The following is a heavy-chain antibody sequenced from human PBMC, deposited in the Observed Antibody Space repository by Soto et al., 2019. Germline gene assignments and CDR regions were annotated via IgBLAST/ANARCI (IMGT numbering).Heavy chain of an antibody. V-gene: IGHV3-9*01. CDR1: GFTFDDCA. D-gene: IGHD6-13*01. J-gene: IGHJ4*02. CDR3: AKASGIAAAGTS. Sequence: GGSLRLSCAASGFTFDDCAMRWVRQAPGKGLEWVSGISWNSGSIGYADSVKGRFTISRDNAKNSLYLQMNSLRAEDTALYYCAKASGIAAAGTSWGQGTLVTVSS. CDR2: ISWNSGSI.